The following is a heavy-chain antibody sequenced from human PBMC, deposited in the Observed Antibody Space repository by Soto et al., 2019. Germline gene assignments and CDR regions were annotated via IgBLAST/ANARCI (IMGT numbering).Heavy chain of an antibody. CDR3: ATYTAFAKYYFDY. V-gene: IGHV4-30-2*01. CDR1: GVSITTNGYS. CDR2: IYPSGTI. Sequence: PSETLSLTCAASGVSITTNGYSWSWIRQPPGKGLEWIGYIYPSGTIFYNPSLNSRVTISADTSNNQFSLKLTSVTAADTAVYFCATYTAFAKYYFDYWGRGTLVTVYS. D-gene: IGHD3-16*01. J-gene: IGHJ4*02.